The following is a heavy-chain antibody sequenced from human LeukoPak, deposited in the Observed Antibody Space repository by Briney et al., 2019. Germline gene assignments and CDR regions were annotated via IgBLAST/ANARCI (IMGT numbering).Heavy chain of an antibody. CDR1: GVSIYKAAYS. CDR3: ARGRVSSSTYYSTYYYYFYMDV. D-gene: IGHD4-11*01. V-gene: IGHV4-30-4*07. Sequence: SETLSLTCIVSGVSIYKAAYSWSWIRRPPGKGLEWIGYIYYSGNTSYNLSLKSRVSISMDTSKNQFSLKLSSVTAADTAVYFCARGRVSSSTYYSTYYYYFYMDVWGKGTTVTVSS. CDR2: IYYSGNT. J-gene: IGHJ6*03.